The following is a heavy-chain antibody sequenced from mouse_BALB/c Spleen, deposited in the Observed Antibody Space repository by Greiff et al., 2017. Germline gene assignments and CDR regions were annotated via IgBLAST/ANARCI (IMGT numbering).Heavy chain of an antibody. J-gene: IGHJ4*01. CDR2: IDPANGNT. CDR3: ARGSGYYYAMDY. V-gene: IGHV14-3*02. D-gene: IGHD4-1*01. CDR1: GFNIKDTY. Sequence: EVQLQESGAELVKPGASVKLSCTASGFNIKDTYMHWVKQRPEQGLEWIGRIDPANGNTKYDPKFQGKATITADTSSNTAYLQLSSLTSEDTAVYYCARGSGYYYAMDYWGQGTSVTVSS.